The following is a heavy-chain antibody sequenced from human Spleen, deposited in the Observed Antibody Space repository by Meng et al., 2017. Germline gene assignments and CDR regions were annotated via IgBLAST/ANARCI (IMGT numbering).Heavy chain of an antibody. D-gene: IGHD5-12*01. Sequence: ASVKVSCKASGYTFTSYGISWVRQAPGQGLEWMGWISAYNGNTNYAQKLQGRVTMTTDTSTSTVYMELSSLRSEDTAVYYCARARYSGYDYYSSWGQGTLVTVSS. CDR1: GYTFTSYG. CDR2: ISAYNGNT. J-gene: IGHJ4*02. CDR3: ARARYSGYDYYSS. V-gene: IGHV1-18*01.